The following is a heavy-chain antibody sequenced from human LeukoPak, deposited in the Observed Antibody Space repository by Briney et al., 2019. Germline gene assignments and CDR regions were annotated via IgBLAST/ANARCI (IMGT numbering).Heavy chain of an antibody. D-gene: IGHD3-3*01. CDR3: AKTTEGYGVRYYYYMDV. CDR2: ISGSGGST. CDR1: GFTFSSYA. Sequence: PGGSLRLSCAASGFTFSSYAMSWVRQAPGKGLEWVSAISGSGGSTYYADSVEGRFTISRDNSKNTLYLQMNSLRAEDTAVYYCAKTTEGYGVRYYYYMDVWGKGTTVTVSS. V-gene: IGHV3-23*01. J-gene: IGHJ6*03.